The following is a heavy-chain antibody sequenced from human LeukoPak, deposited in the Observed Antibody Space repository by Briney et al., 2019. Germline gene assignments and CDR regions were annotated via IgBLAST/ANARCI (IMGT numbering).Heavy chain of an antibody. CDR1: GFTFSSYG. Sequence: GRSLRLSCAASGFTFSSYGMHWVRQAPGKGLEWVAVIWYDGSNKYYADSVKGRFTISRDNSKNTLYLQMNSLRAEDTAVYHCARDFFGSAQSYYYYGMDVWGQGTTVTVSS. V-gene: IGHV3-33*01. CDR2: IWYDGSNK. CDR3: ARDFFGSAQSYYYYGMDV. D-gene: IGHD3-10*01. J-gene: IGHJ6*02.